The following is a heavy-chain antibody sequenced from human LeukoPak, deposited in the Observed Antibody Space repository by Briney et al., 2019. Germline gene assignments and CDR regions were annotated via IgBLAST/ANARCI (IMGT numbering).Heavy chain of an antibody. J-gene: IGHJ4*02. CDR2: ISWNSGSI. Sequence: GGSLRLSCAASGFTFDDYAMHWVRQAPGKGLEWVSGISWNSGSIGYADSVKGRFTISRDNAKNSLYLQMNSLRAEDTALYYCAKDLYSSXSKGSAKALDYWGQGTLVTVS. CDR3: AKDLYSSXSKGSAKALDY. D-gene: IGHD6-6*01. CDR1: GFTFDDYA. V-gene: IGHV3-9*01.